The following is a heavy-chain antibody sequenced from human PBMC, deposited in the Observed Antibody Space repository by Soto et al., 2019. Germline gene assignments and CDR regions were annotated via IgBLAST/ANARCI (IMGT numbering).Heavy chain of an antibody. D-gene: IGHD3-3*01. CDR2: ISHSGTA. V-gene: IGHV4-30-4*01. CDR1: GGSVRSDDYF. Sequence: QVQLQESGPGLVKPSQTLSLRCSVSGGSVRSDDYFWSWIRQPPGKALEWMGHISHSGTAYYNPSLKRRLALSIDTSKKHFSLSLRSLTAADTATYYCARGHYAVLSGYYVRYFDYWGRGTRVTVSS. CDR3: ARGHYAVLSGYYVRYFDY. J-gene: IGHJ4*02.